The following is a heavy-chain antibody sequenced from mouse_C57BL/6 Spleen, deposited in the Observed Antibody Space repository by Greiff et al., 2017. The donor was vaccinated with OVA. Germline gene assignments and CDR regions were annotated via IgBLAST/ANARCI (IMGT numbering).Heavy chain of an antibody. CDR3: VRANWDWYFDV. D-gene: IGHD4-1*01. CDR1: GFSFNTYA. J-gene: IGHJ1*03. V-gene: IGHV10-1*01. CDR2: IRSKSNNYAT. Sequence: EVQLQESGGGLVQPKGSLKLSCAASGFSFNTYAMNWVRQAPGKGLEWVARIRSKSNNYATYYADSVKDRFTISRDDSESMLYLQMNNLKTEDTAMYYCVRANWDWYFDVWGTGTTVTVSS.